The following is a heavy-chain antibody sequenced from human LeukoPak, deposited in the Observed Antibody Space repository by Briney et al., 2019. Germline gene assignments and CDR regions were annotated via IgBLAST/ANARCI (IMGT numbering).Heavy chain of an antibody. CDR3: AREMYYYDSSGYEADY. D-gene: IGHD3-22*01. CDR2: INPSGGST. CDR1: GYTFTSYG. Sequence: GASVKVSCKASGYTFTSYGISWVRQAPGQGLEWMGIINPSGGSTSYAQKFQGRVTMTRDTSTSTVYMELSSLRSEDTAVYYCAREMYYYDSSGYEADYWGQGTLVTVSS. J-gene: IGHJ4*02. V-gene: IGHV1-46*01.